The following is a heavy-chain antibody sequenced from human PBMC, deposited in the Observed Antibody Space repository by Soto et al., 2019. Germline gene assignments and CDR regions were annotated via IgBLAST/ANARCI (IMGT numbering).Heavy chain of an antibody. CDR2: IYYSGST. CDR1: GGSISSGGYY. V-gene: IGHV4-31*03. Sequence: SETLSLTCTVSGGSISSGGYYWSWIRQHPGKGLEWIGYIYYSGSTYYNPSLKSRVTISVDTSKNQFSLKLSSVTAADTAVYYCAREPIVVVPAAETYYYYGMDVWGQGTTVTSP. CDR3: AREPIVVVPAAETYYYYGMDV. J-gene: IGHJ6*02. D-gene: IGHD2-2*01.